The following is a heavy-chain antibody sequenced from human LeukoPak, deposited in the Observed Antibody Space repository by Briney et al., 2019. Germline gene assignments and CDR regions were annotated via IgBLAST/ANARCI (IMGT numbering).Heavy chain of an antibody. V-gene: IGHV1-18*01. J-gene: IGHJ4*02. CDR2: ISAYNGNT. CDR1: GYIFISYG. Sequence: ASVKVSCKASGYIFISYGISWVRQAPGQGLEWMGWISAYNGNTKYAQKLQGRVTMTTDTSTSTAYMELRSLRSDDTAVYYCARAASWFGELLRRYYFDYWGQGTLVTVSS. D-gene: IGHD3-10*01. CDR3: ARAASWFGELLRRYYFDY.